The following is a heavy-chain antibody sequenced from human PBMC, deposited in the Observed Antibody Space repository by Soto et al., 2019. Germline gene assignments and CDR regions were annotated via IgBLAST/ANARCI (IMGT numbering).Heavy chain of an antibody. V-gene: IGHV1-2*04. Sequence: SVKVACKASGYTFTGYYMHWVRQAPGQGLEWMGWINPNSGGTNYAQKFQGWVTMTRDTSISTAYMELSRLRSDDTAVYYCARDATGYSSSWGDYYYYYGMDVWGQGTTVTVSS. CDR3: ARDATGYSSSWGDYYYYYGMDV. CDR2: INPNSGGT. J-gene: IGHJ6*02. D-gene: IGHD6-13*01. CDR1: GYTFTGYY.